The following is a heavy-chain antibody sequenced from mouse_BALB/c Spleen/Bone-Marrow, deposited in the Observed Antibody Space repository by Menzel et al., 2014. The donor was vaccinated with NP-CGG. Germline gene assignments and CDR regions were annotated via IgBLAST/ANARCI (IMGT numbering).Heavy chain of an antibody. Sequence: EVQLVESGGGLVKPGGSLKLSCAASGFTFSSYAMSWVRQTPEKRLEWVASISSGGSTYYPDSMKGRFTISRDNARNILYLQMSSLRSEDTAMYYCARYDYDGAYAMDYWGQGTSVTVSS. CDR3: ARYDYDGAYAMDY. D-gene: IGHD2-4*01. CDR1: GFTFSSYA. J-gene: IGHJ4*01. CDR2: ISSGGST. V-gene: IGHV5-6-5*01.